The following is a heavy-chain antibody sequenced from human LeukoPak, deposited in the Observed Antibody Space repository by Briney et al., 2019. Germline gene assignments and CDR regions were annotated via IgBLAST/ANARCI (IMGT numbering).Heavy chain of an antibody. CDR2: IRQDGSDK. D-gene: IGHD3-16*01. V-gene: IGHV3-7*01. J-gene: IGHJ4*02. CDR1: GFIFSNYW. Sequence: AGGSLRLSCTASGFIFSNYWMNWVRQAPGKGLEWVANIRQDGSDKYYVDSVKGRFTISRDNAKNSLYLQMNSLRAEDTAVYYCAKTARIVKDENSAYRPLDDWGQGTPVTVSS. CDR3: AKTARIVKDENSAYRPLDD.